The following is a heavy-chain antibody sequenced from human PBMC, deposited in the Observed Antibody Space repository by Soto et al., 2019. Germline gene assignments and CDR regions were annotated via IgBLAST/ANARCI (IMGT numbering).Heavy chain of an antibody. CDR2: TKYSGST. Sequence: QVQLQESGPGRVKPSQTLSLTCTVSGGSISSGGYCWSWIRQHPGKGLEWIGYTKYSGSTYYNPSLKSRVTISVDTSKNQFSLKLSSVTAADTAVYYCARDYGGAWYFDLWGRGTLVTVSS. CDR1: GGSISSGGYC. V-gene: IGHV4-31*03. J-gene: IGHJ2*01. D-gene: IGHD3-16*01. CDR3: ARDYGGAWYFDL.